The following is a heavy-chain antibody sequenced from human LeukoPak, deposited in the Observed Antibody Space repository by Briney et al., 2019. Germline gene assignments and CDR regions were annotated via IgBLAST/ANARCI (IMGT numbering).Heavy chain of an antibody. CDR2: IYHSGST. J-gene: IGHJ4*02. D-gene: IGHD2-2*01. CDR3: ARQGGGVVVPAALIC. CDR1: GYSISSGYY. V-gene: IGHV4-38-2*01. Sequence: PSETLSLTCAVSGYSISSGYYWGWIRQPPGKGLEWIGSIYHSGSTYYNPSLKSRVTISVDTSKNQFSLKLSSVTAADTAVYYCARQGGGVVVPAALICGGQGTLVTVSS.